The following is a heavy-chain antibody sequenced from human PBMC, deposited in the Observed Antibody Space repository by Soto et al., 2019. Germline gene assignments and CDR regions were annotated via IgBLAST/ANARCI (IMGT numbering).Heavy chain of an antibody. Sequence: EVQLVESGGGLIQPGGSLRLSCAVSGFTVSNNYMSWVRQAPGKGLEGVSVIYSGGYTAYGDSVKGRFTISRDNSKNPIYIQKNSPRAGDRAGYSWATRGGGGGYWGQGTLVTVSS. CDR3: ATRGGGGGY. D-gene: IGHD3-10*01. CDR2: IYSGGYT. CDR1: GFTVSNNY. J-gene: IGHJ4*02. V-gene: IGHV3-53*01.